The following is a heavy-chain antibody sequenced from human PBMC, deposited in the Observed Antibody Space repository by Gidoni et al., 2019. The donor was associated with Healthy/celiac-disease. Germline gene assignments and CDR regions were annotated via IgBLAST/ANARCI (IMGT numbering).Heavy chain of an antibody. Sequence: QVQLVESGGGVVQPGRSLRLSCAASGFPFSSYGMHCVRQAPGKGLEWVAVISYDGSNKYYADSGKGRFTISRDNSKNTLYLQMNSLRAEDTAVYYCAKGYSSSWLYYYYYYGMDVWGQGTTVTVSS. CDR1: GFPFSSYG. CDR3: AKGYSSSWLYYYYYYGMDV. CDR2: ISYDGSNK. J-gene: IGHJ6*02. V-gene: IGHV3-30*18. D-gene: IGHD6-13*01.